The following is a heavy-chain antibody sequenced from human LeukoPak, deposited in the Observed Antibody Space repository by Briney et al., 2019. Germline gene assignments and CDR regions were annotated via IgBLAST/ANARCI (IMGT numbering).Heavy chain of an antibody. CDR2: INPSGGST. J-gene: IGHJ4*02. CDR3: ARDSSGEEGFY. D-gene: IGHD3-10*01. Sequence: ASVEDSCKASGYTFTSYYMHWVRQAPGQGLEWMGIINPSGGSTSYAQKFQGRVTMTRDTSTSTVYMELSSLRSEDTAVYYCARDSSGEEGFYWGQGTLVTVSS. V-gene: IGHV1-46*01. CDR1: GYTFTSYY.